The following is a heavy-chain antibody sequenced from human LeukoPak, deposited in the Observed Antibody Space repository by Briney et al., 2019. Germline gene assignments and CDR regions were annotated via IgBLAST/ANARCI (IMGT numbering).Heavy chain of an antibody. Sequence: GGSLRLSCAASGFTFSTYAMSWVRQAPGKGLEWVSAISGSGGSTYNADSVKGRFTISRDNSKNTLYLQMNSLRAEDTAVYYCAKESIMVIDYFDYWGQGTLVTVSS. CDR3: AKESIMVIDYFDY. V-gene: IGHV3-23*01. CDR2: ISGSGGST. D-gene: IGHD3-22*01. J-gene: IGHJ4*02. CDR1: GFTFSTYA.